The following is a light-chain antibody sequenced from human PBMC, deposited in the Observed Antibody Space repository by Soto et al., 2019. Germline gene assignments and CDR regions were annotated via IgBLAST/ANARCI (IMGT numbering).Light chain of an antibody. CDR2: DAS. CDR3: QQYDNLPFT. J-gene: IGKJ3*01. Sequence: DIQMTQSPSSLSASVRDRVTITCQASQDITNYLNWYQQKPGKAPKLLICDASNLEPGVPSRFSGSGSGTDFTLTISSLQPEDVVTYYCQQYDNLPFTFGPGTKVDIK. CDR1: QDITNY. V-gene: IGKV1-33*01.